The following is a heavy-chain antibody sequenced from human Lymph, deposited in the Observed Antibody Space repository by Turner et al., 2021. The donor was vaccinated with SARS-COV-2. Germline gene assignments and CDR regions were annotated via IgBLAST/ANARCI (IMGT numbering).Heavy chain of an antibody. V-gene: IGHV4-59*01. D-gene: IGHD2-21*02. Sequence: QVQLRESGPRLVKPLETLSLTCTVSGGSMNNNYWSWIRQPPGKRLEWIGFIFYRGSTNYNPSLKSRVTISVDTSENQFSLKLTSVTAADTAIYYCARQTVNNWVDPWGQGTPVTVS. CDR3: ARQTVNNWVDP. CDR1: GGSMNNNY. J-gene: IGHJ5*02. CDR2: IFYRGST.